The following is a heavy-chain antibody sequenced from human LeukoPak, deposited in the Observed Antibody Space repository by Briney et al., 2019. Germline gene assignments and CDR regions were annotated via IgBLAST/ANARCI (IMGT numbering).Heavy chain of an antibody. J-gene: IGHJ4*02. CDR1: GFTFSSYA. Sequence: PGGSLRLSCAASGFTFSSYAMGWVRQAPGKGLEWVSAISGSGGSTYYADSVKGRFTISRDNSKNTLYLQMNSLRAEDTAMYYCAREDWGTYYFDSWGQGTLVTVSS. V-gene: IGHV3-23*01. CDR3: AREDWGTYYFDS. D-gene: IGHD7-27*01. CDR2: ISGSGGST.